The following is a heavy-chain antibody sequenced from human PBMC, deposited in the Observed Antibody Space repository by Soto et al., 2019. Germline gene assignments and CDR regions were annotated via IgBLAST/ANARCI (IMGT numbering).Heavy chain of an antibody. D-gene: IGHD3-10*01. CDR1: GYIFTSYY. CDR2: INPFDGSR. CDR3: SRVDPGETSPFDH. V-gene: IGHV1-46*03. Sequence: ASVKVSCKASGYIFTSYYIHWVRQAPGQGLEWTGWINPFDGSRMFAQSFQGRVTMTRDTSTSTVYMEVSSLRSEDTAVYYCSRVDPGETSPFDHWGQGTLVTVSS. J-gene: IGHJ4*02.